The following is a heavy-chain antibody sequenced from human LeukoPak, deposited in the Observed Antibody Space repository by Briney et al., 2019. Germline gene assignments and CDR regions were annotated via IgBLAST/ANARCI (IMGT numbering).Heavy chain of an antibody. D-gene: IGHD6-6*01. J-gene: IGHJ3*02. CDR3: AHSSSPHGYAFDI. V-gene: IGHV3-23*01. Sequence: PGGSLRLSCAASGFTFSSYAMSWVRQAPGKGLEWVSAISGSGGSTYYADSVKGRFTITRDNSKNTLYLQMNSLRAEGTAVYYCAHSSSPHGYAFDIWGQGTMVTVSS. CDR2: ISGSGGST. CDR1: GFTFSSYA.